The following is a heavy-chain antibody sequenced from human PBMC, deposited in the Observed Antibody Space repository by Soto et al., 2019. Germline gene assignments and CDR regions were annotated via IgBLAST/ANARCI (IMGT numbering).Heavy chain of an antibody. CDR1: GYTFTSYD. CDR3: ARAVDYGDSPSPAGFDY. V-gene: IGHV1-8*01. J-gene: IGHJ4*02. D-gene: IGHD4-17*01. CDR2: MNPNSGNT. Sequence: QVQLVQSGAEVKKPGASVKVSCKASGYTFTSYDINWVRQATGQGLEWMVWMNPNSGNTCYAKKFQGRVTMTRNTSISKEYMELSSLRSEDTAVYYCARAVDYGDSPSPAGFDYWGQGTLVTVSS.